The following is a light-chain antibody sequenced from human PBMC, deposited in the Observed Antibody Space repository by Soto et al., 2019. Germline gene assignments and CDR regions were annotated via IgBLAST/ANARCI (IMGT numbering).Light chain of an antibody. V-gene: IGKV3-20*01. CDR3: QQYHTLPLP. CDR1: QSVSNNY. CDR2: GAS. Sequence: VKMSAGTVSLSKGERVTLSCRASQSVSNNYLAWYQQKPGQAPRLLIYGASNRATGIPDRFSGSGSGTDFTLTISSLEPEDFALYYCQQYHTLPLPFGQVAKVDIK. J-gene: IGKJ1*01.